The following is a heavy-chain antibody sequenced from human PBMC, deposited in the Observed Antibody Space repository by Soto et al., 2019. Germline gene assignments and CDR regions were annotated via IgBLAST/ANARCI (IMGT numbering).Heavy chain of an antibody. V-gene: IGHV1-3*01. CDR3: ARGPGGPDGPGDY. J-gene: IGHJ4*02. CDR2: INAGNGNT. CDR1: GYTSTSYA. Sequence: QVQLVQSRAEVKKPGASVKVSCKASGYTSTSYAMHWVRQAPGQRLEWMGWINAGNGNTKYSQKFKDRVTITRDTSASTAYMELSSLRSEDTAVYYCARGPGGPDGPGDYWGQGTLVTVSS. D-gene: IGHD2-15*01.